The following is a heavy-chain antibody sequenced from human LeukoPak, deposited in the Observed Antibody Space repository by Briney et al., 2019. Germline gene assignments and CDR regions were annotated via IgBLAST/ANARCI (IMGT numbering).Heavy chain of an antibody. J-gene: IGHJ4*02. CDR2: INHSGST. CDR3: ARGVRGSGWYGSLFGY. CDR1: GGSFSGYY. D-gene: IGHD6-19*01. V-gene: IGHV4-34*01. Sequence: SETLSLTCAVYGGSFSGYYWSWIRQPPGKGLEWIGEINHSGSTNYNPPLKSRVTISVDTSKNQFSLKLSSVTAADTAVYYCARGVRGSGWYGSLFGYWGQGTLVTVSS.